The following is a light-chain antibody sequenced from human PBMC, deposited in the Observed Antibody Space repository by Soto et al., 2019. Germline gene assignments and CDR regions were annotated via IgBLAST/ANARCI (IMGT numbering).Light chain of an antibody. J-gene: IGKJ4*01. Sequence: EIVLTQSPATLSLSPGERATLSCRANQSVSSYLAWYQQKPGQAPRLLIYDASNMAPGLPARFSGSGSGTDLTLTISSLEPEDFAVYYCQQRSNWPLTFGGGTKVEIK. CDR2: DAS. V-gene: IGKV3-11*01. CDR3: QQRSNWPLT. CDR1: QSVSSY.